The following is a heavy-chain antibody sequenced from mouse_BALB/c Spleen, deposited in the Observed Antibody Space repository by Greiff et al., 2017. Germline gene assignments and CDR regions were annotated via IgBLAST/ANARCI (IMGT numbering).Heavy chain of an antibody. D-gene: IGHD1-1*01. Sequence: EVMLVESGPSLVKPSQTLSLTCSVTGDSITSGYWNWIRKFPGNKLEYMGYISYSGSTYYNPSLKSRISITRDTSKNQYYLQLNSVTTEDTATYYCARYDYYGSSNAMDYWGQGTSVTVSS. J-gene: IGHJ4*01. CDR2: ISYSGST. CDR3: ARYDYYGSSNAMDY. CDR1: GDSITSGY. V-gene: IGHV3-8*02.